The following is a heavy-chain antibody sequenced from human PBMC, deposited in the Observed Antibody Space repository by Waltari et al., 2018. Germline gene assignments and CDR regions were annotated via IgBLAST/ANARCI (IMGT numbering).Heavy chain of an antibody. Sequence: QVQLQQWGAGLLKPSETLSLTCAVYGGSFSGYYWSWIRQPPGTGLEWIGEINHSGSTNYNPSLKSRVTISVDTSKNQFSLKLSSVTAADTAVYYCAREGVAVAGTGAGYFDYWGQGTLVTVSS. V-gene: IGHV4-34*01. CDR1: GGSFSGYY. CDR2: INHSGST. D-gene: IGHD6-19*01. J-gene: IGHJ4*02. CDR3: AREGVAVAGTGAGYFDY.